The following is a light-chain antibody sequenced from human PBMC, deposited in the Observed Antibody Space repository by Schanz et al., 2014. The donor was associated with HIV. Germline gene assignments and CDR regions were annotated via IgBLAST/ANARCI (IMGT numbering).Light chain of an antibody. Sequence: QSALTQPASVSGSPGQSITISCTGTSSDVGGYNYVSWYQQHPGKAPKLMLYDVSDRPSGVSIRFSGSKSGNTASLTISGLQSDDEADYYCSSFTSTSSHVVFGGGTKLTVL. CDR1: SSDVGGYNY. CDR2: DVS. J-gene: IGLJ2*01. V-gene: IGLV2-14*01. CDR3: SSFTSTSSHVV.